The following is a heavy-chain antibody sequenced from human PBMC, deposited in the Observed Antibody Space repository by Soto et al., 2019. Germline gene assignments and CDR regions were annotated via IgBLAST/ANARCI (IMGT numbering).Heavy chain of an antibody. CDR1: GFTFSSYA. J-gene: IGHJ4*02. Sequence: GGSLRLSCAASGFTFSSYAMSWVRQAPGKGLEWVSAISGSGGSTYYADSVKGRFTISRDNSKNTLYLQMNSLRAEDTAVYYCAKGVRGGSYLAAARWILDYWGQGTLVTVSS. V-gene: IGHV3-23*01. CDR3: AKGVRGGSYLAAARWILDY. CDR2: ISGSGGST. D-gene: IGHD1-26*01.